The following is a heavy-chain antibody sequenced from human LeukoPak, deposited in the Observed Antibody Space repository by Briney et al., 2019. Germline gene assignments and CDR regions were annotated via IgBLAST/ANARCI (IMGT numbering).Heavy chain of an antibody. J-gene: IGHJ4*02. CDR3: ATAEVRGVYYFDY. CDR1: GFTVSSNY. D-gene: IGHD3-10*01. CDR2: IYSGGST. Sequence: GGSLRLSCAASGFTVSSNYMSWVRQAPGKGLEWVSVIYSGGSTYYADSVKGRFTISRDNSKNTLYLQMNSLGAEDTAVYYCATAEVRGVYYFDYWGQGTLVTVSS. V-gene: IGHV3-66*01.